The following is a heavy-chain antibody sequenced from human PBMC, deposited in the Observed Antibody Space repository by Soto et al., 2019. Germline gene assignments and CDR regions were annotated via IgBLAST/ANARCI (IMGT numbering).Heavy chain of an antibody. CDR1: GCSVSSGSYY. J-gene: IGHJ4*02. Sequence: SSETLSLTCTFSGCSVSSGSYYWSWIRQPPGKGLEWIGYIYYSGSTNYNPSLKSRVTISVDKSKNQFSLKLSSVTAADTAVYYCARVAVAGTRVDYWGQGTLVTVSS. D-gene: IGHD6-19*01. CDR3: ARVAVAGTRVDY. V-gene: IGHV4-61*01. CDR2: IYYSGST.